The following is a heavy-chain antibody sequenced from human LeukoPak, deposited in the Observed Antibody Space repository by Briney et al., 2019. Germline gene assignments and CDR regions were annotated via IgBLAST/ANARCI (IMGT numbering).Heavy chain of an antibody. CDR1: GFTFSSYW. J-gene: IGHJ6*02. D-gene: IGHD3-10*01. CDR3: AKAGFTMVRGLLIHYYGMDV. Sequence: PGGSLRLSCAASGFTFSSYWMHWVRQAPGKGLEWVSGISWNSGSIGYADSVKGRFTISRDNAKNSLYLQMNSLRAEDTALYYCAKAGFTMVRGLLIHYYGMDVWGQGTTVTVSS. CDR2: ISWNSGSI. V-gene: IGHV3-9*01.